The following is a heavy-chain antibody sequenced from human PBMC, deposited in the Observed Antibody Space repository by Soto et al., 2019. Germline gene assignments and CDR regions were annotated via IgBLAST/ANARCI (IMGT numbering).Heavy chain of an antibody. D-gene: IGHD3-3*01. CDR2: MDPNSSST. Sequence: QAQLVQSGAEVKKPGASVKVSCKASGYTFTSYDINWVRQAPGQGLEWLGWMDPNSSSTGYAQNFQGRVTMTRNISINTAHMELSSLRSEDTAVYYCARERKFDFWRKGLDVWGQGTPVTVSS. J-gene: IGHJ6*02. V-gene: IGHV1-8*01. CDR1: GYTFTSYD. CDR3: ARERKFDFWRKGLDV.